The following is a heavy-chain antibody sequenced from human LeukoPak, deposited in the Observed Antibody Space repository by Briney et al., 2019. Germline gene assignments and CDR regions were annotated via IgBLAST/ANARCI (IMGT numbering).Heavy chain of an antibody. CDR2: ISVSGNT. Sequence: GGSLRLSCAASGFTLSSYAMSWVRQGPGKGLEWVSAISVSGNTYHADSVKGRFTISRDSYKNTLYLQMNSLRAEDAAVYYCAKETVWFGELLHFDYWGQGTLVTVSS. CDR1: GFTLSSYA. J-gene: IGHJ4*02. CDR3: AKETVWFGELLHFDY. V-gene: IGHV3-23*01. D-gene: IGHD3-10*01.